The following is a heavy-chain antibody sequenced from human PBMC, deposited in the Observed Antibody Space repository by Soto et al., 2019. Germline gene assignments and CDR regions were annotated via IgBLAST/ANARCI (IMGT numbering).Heavy chain of an antibody. Sequence: QPGGSLRLSCAASGFTFSSYGMHWVRQAPGKGLEWVAVISYDGSNKYYADSVKGRFTISRDNSKNTLYLQMNSLRAEDTAVYYCAKASTPAAILDYFDYWGQGTLVTVSS. J-gene: IGHJ4*02. V-gene: IGHV3-30*18. CDR2: ISYDGSNK. CDR3: AKASTPAAILDYFDY. CDR1: GFTFSSYG. D-gene: IGHD2-2*02.